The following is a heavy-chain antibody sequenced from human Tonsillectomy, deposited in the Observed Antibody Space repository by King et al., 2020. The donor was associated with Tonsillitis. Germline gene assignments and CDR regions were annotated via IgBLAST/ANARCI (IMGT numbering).Heavy chain of an antibody. CDR1: GYSFTSYW. J-gene: IGHJ3*02. CDR3: ARGGGITIFGVVIKLDAFDI. V-gene: IGHV5-51*01. Sequence: VQLVESGAEVKKPGESLKISCKGSGYSFTSYWIGWVRQMPGKGLEWMGIIYPGDSDTRYSQSFQGQVTISADKSISTAYLQWSSLKASDTAMYYCARGGGITIFGVVIKLDAFDIWGQGTMVTVSS. CDR2: IYPGDSDT. D-gene: IGHD3-3*01.